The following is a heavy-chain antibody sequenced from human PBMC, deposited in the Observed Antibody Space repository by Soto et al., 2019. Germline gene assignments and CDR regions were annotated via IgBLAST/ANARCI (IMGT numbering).Heavy chain of an antibody. CDR3: AKKSGPGDSRRPRTNAFDI. CDR2: ISYDGSNK. V-gene: IGHV3-30*18. D-gene: IGHD6-13*01. CDR1: GFTFSSYG. J-gene: IGHJ3*02. Sequence: QVQLVESGGGVVQPGRSLRLSCAAAGFTFSSYGMHWVRQAPGKGLEWVAVISYDGSNKYYADSVKGRFTISRDNSKNTLYLQMNSLRAEVTAVYYCAKKSGPGDSRRPRTNAFDIWGQGTMVTVSS.